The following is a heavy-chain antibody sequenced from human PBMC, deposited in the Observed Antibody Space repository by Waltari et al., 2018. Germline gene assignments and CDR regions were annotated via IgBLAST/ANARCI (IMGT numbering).Heavy chain of an antibody. J-gene: IGHJ4*02. CDR2: IYYSGST. Sequence: QVQLQESGPGLVKPSQTLSLTCTVSGGSISSGGYYWSWIRQHPGKGLEWIGYIYYSGSTYYNPSLKSRVTISVDTSKNQFSLKLSSVTAADTAVYYCARDVQDSGSPRKGYYFDYWGQGTLVTVSS. CDR1: GGSISSGGYY. D-gene: IGHD1-26*01. CDR3: ARDVQDSGSPRKGYYFDY. V-gene: IGHV4-31*03.